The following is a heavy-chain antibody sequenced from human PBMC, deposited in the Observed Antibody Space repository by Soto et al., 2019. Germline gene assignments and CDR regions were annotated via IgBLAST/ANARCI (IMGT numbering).Heavy chain of an antibody. V-gene: IGHV5-10-1*01. Sequence: QVPGKGLEWMGRIDPSDSYTNYSPSFQGHVTISADKSISTAYLQWSSLKASDTAMYYCVRPAEDSPGGLDYWGQGTLVTVSS. CDR2: IDPSDSYT. J-gene: IGHJ4*02. CDR3: VRPAEDSPGGLDY. D-gene: IGHD6-6*01.